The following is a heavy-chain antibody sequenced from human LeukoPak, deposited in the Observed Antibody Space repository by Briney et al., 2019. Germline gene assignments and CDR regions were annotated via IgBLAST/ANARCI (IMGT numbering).Heavy chain of an antibody. J-gene: IGHJ4*02. Sequence: ASVKVSCKASGYTFTNYDVSWVRQAPGQGLEWMGWTSAYNGDTGFAQKLQGRVSMTTDTSTSTAYMELRSLTSDDTAVYYCARGWELDYWGQGTLATVSS. CDR3: ARGWELDY. CDR2: TSAYNGDT. D-gene: IGHD4-23*01. V-gene: IGHV1-18*01. CDR1: GYTFTNYD.